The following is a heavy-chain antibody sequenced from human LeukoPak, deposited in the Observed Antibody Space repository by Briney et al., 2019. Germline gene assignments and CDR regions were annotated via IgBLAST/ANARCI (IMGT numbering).Heavy chain of an antibody. CDR1: GFTFSGSA. CDR3: TRHLMYYYDSSGYYEDY. V-gene: IGHV3-73*01. CDR2: IRSKANSYAT. Sequence: GGSLRLSCAASGFTFSGSAMHWVRRASGKGLEWVGRIRSKANSYATAYAASVKGRFTISRDDSKNTAYLQMNSLKTEDTAVYYCTRHLMYYYDSSGYYEDYWGQGTLVTVSS. J-gene: IGHJ4*02. D-gene: IGHD3-22*01.